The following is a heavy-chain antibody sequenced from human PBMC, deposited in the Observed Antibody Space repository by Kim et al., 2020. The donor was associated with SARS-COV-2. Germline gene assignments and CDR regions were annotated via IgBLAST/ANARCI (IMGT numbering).Heavy chain of an antibody. Sequence: STYYNPSLKSRVTISVDTSKNQFSLKLSSVTAADTAVYYCAREEVGSYAYWGQGTLVTVSS. CDR3: AREEVGSYAY. CDR2: ST. D-gene: IGHD1-26*01. V-gene: IGHV4-39*02. J-gene: IGHJ4*02.